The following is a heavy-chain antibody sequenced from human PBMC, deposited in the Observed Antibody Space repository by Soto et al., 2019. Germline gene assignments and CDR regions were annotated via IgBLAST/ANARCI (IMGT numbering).Heavy chain of an antibody. D-gene: IGHD4-17*01. J-gene: IGHJ6*02. CDR2: ISYDGSNK. Sequence: QVQLVESGGGVVQPGRSLRLSCAASGFTFSSYGMHWVRQAPGKGLEGVAGISYDGSNKYYADSVQGRFTISRDNSKNTLYLQMNSLRAEDTAVYYCARGDYVSYYGMDVWGQGTTVTVSS. CDR1: GFTFSSYG. V-gene: IGHV3-30*03. CDR3: ARGDYVSYYGMDV.